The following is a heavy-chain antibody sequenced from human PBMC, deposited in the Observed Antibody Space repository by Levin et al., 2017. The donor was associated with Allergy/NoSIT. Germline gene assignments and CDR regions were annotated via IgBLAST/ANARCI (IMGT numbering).Heavy chain of an antibody. CDR3: ARAVRGHLLSDF. V-gene: IGHV1-8*01. CDR1: GYIFTSFD. CDR2: MNPSSTNT. D-gene: IGHD3-10*01. J-gene: IGHJ4*02. Sequence: RASVKVSFKTSGYIFTSFDIIWVRQATGQGLEWMGWMNPSSTNTGYSQRFQGRVTMTATTSINTAYMELSSLTSEDTALYFCARAVRGHLLSDFWGQGTQVTVSS.